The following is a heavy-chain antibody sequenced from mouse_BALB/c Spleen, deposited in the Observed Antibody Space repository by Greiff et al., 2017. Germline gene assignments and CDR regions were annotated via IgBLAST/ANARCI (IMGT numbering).Heavy chain of an antibody. V-gene: IGHV1S81*02. CDR3: AVMITTRDY. D-gene: IGHD2-4*01. CDR1: GYTFTSYW. Sequence: VQLQQPGAELVKPGASVKLSCKASGYTFTSYWMHWVKQRPGQGLEWIGEINPSNGRTNYNEKFKSKATLTVDKSSSTAYMQLSSLTSEDSAVYYCAVMITTRDYWGQGTSVTVSS. J-gene: IGHJ4*01. CDR2: INPSNGRT.